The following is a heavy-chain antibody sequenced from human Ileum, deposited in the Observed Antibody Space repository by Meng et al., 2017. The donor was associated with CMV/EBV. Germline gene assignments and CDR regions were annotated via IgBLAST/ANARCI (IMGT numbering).Heavy chain of an antibody. CDR1: GGSFSGYY. D-gene: IGHD3-22*01. CDR3: ARGIDYNDESDY. CDR2: INHIGNT. J-gene: IGHJ4*02. V-gene: IGHV4-34*01. Sequence: LICAMSGGSFSGYYWRWIRQPPGKGLEWIGEINHIGNTNYNPYLKSRVTISIDILKNHFSLKLSSVTAADTALYYCARGIDYNDESDYWGQGALVTVSS.